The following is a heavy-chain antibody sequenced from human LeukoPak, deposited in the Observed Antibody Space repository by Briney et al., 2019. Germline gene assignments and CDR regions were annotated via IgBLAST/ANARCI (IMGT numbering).Heavy chain of an antibody. Sequence: ASVKVSCKASGYTFTSYDINWVRQATGQGLEWMGWMNPNSGNTGYAQKFQGRVTITRNTSISTAYMELSSLRSEDTAVYYCARAVAGTYWFDPWAREPWSPSPQ. CDR1: GYTFTSYD. CDR2: MNPNSGNT. CDR3: ARAVAGTYWFDP. D-gene: IGHD6-19*01. V-gene: IGHV1-8*03. J-gene: IGHJ5*02.